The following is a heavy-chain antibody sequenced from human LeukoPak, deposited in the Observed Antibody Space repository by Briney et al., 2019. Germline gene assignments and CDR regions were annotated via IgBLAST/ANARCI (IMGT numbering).Heavy chain of an antibody. D-gene: IGHD2-15*01. V-gene: IGHV3-30*04. CDR2: ISYDGSNK. J-gene: IGHJ6*02. Sequence: GGSLRLSCAASGFTFSSYAMHWVRQAPGKGLEWVAVISYDGSNKYYADSVKGRFTISRDNSKNTLYLQMNSLRAEDTAVYYCAKAASTCSGGSCYSFYYYYGMDVWGQGTTVTVSS. CDR3: AKAASTCSGGSCYSFYYYYGMDV. CDR1: GFTFSSYA.